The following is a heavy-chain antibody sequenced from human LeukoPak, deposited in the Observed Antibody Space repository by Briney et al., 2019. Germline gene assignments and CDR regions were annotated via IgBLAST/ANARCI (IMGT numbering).Heavy chain of an antibody. J-gene: IGHJ3*02. Sequence: PGGSLRLSCAASGFTFSSYAMSWVRQAPGKGLEWVSSISSSSSYIYYADPVKGRFTISRDNAKNSLYLQMNSLRAEDTAVYYCAREWTALDAFDIWGQGTMVTVSS. V-gene: IGHV3-21*01. CDR2: ISSSSSYI. CDR3: AREWTALDAFDI. D-gene: IGHD5-18*01. CDR1: GFTFSSYA.